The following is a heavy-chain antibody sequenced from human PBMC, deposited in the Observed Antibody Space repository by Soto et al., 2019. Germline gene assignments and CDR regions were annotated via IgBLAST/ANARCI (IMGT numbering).Heavy chain of an antibody. Sequence: EVHLVESGGGVVQPGGSLRLSCAASGFSFSMYSMNWVRQAPGKGLEWVSYISSNSATIYDTDSGRGRFTISRDNAKNSLYLQMNSLRAEDTAVYYCAKDYDFWSGYYPDFDYWGQGTLVTVSS. V-gene: IGHV3-48*01. D-gene: IGHD3-3*01. J-gene: IGHJ4*02. CDR2: ISSNSATI. CDR1: GFSFSMYS. CDR3: AKDYDFWSGYYPDFDY.